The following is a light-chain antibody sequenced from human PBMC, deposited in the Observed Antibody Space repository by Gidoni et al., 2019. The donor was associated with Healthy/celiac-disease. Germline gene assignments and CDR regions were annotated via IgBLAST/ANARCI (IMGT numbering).Light chain of an antibody. J-gene: IGLJ2*01. CDR2: EVS. Sequence: QSALTQPPSATGDPGQAVTIACTGTSSDGGGYNYVSWYPQHPGKAPKLMIYEVSKRPSWVPHRFFGSQSGNTASLTVSGLQAQDEADYSCSSYAGSNNLVFCCATKLPVL. V-gene: IGLV2-8*01. CDR3: SSYAGSNNLV. CDR1: SSDGGGYNY.